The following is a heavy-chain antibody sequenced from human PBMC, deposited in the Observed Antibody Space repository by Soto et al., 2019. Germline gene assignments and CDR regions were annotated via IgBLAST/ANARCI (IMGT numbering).Heavy chain of an antibody. D-gene: IGHD5-18*01. CDR3: ASHGYSYGGGYFDY. J-gene: IGHJ4*02. Sequence: EVQLVESGGGLVQPGGSLRLSCAASGFTVSSNYMSWVRQAPGKGLEWVSVINSGGSAYYADSAKGRFTISRDDSKNTLYLQMNGLRAEDTAVYYCASHGYSYGGGYFDYWGQGTLVTVSS. CDR1: GFTVSSNY. V-gene: IGHV3-66*04. CDR2: INSGGSA.